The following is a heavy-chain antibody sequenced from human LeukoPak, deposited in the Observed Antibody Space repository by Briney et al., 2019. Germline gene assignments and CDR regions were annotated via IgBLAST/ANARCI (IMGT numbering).Heavy chain of an antibody. CDR2: IIPILGVT. Sequence: ASLKVSCKASGDSFSSDAISWVRQVPGQGYEWVGRIIPILGVTHYALKFRGRVTITADKSTSAADMELRSLTSDDTAVYYCATQSSGWHIYYFDHWGQGTLVTVSS. V-gene: IGHV1-69*04. CDR1: GDSFSSDA. D-gene: IGHD6-25*01. J-gene: IGHJ4*02. CDR3: ATQSSGWHIYYFDH.